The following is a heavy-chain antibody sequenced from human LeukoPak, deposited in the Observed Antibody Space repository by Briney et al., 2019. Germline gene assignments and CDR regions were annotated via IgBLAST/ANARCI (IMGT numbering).Heavy chain of an antibody. CDR1: GGSISSSNW. V-gene: IGHV4-4*02. CDR3: ARVNINNWHSCDY. D-gene: IGHD1-1*01. CDR2: ICHSGSP. Sequence: PSGTLSLTCAVSGGSISSSNWWGWVRQPPGKGLEWIGEICHSGSPNYNPSLKSRVTISVDKSRNHFSLNLSSVTAADTAVYYCARVNINNWHSCDYWGQGTLVTVSS. J-gene: IGHJ4*02.